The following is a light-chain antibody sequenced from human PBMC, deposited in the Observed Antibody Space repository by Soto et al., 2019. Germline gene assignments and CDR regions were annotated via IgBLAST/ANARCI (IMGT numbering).Light chain of an antibody. Sequence: IPMTQSPPSLSASVGDRVTITCRASQIISNYLNWYQQKPGKAPKLLIYAASSLQSGVPSRFSGSGSGTDFTLTISSLQPEDFATYFCLQSYSTLLLTFGGGTKVEIK. CDR2: AAS. J-gene: IGKJ4*01. CDR3: LQSYSTLLLT. V-gene: IGKV1-39*01. CDR1: QIISNY.